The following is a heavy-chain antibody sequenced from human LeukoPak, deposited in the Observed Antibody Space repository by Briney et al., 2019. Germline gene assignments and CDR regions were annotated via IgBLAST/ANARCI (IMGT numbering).Heavy chain of an antibody. D-gene: IGHD2-15*01. CDR3: AKDGGSDPDSFDI. J-gene: IGHJ3*02. CDR1: GFTFSSYG. CDR2: IRYDGSNK. Sequence: GGSLRLSCAASGFTFSSYGMHWVRQVPGKGLEWLAFIRYDGSNKNYADSVKGRFTISRDNTKNSLYLQMNSLRAEDTAVYYCAKDGGSDPDSFDIWGQGTMVTVSS. V-gene: IGHV3-30*02.